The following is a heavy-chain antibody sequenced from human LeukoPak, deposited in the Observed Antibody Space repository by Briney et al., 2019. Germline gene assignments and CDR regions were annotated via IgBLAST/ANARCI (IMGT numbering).Heavy chain of an antibody. CDR2: ISYDGSNT. V-gene: IGHV3-30*18. D-gene: IGHD2-15*01. CDR3: AKEGAGGSSYYFES. J-gene: IGHJ4*02. Sequence: GGSLRLSCAASGFIFNSFGMYWVRQAPGKGLEWVAVISYDGSNTYYVASVKGRFTISRDNSKNTLHLQMNSLTTEDTAVYYCAKEGAGGSSYYFESWGQGTLVTVSS. CDR1: GFIFNSFG.